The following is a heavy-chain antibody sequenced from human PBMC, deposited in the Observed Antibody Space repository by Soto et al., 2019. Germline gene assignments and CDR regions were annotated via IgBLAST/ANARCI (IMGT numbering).Heavy chain of an antibody. J-gene: IGHJ3*02. CDR2: ILYDGSDE. D-gene: IGHD5-18*01. Sequence: GGSLRLSCTASGFTFSDYGMHWVRQAPGKGLEWVAAILYDGSDEYYADSVKGRFTISRDNSKNTLYVQMNSLRVEDTAVYYCAKDGYQLLADALDICGQGTVVTVSS. V-gene: IGHV3-30*18. CDR1: GFTFSDYG. CDR3: AKDGYQLLADALDI.